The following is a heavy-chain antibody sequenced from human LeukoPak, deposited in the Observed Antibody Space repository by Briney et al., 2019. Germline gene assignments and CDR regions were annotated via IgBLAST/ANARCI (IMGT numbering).Heavy chain of an antibody. V-gene: IGHV1-2*04. D-gene: IGHD3-10*01. CDR3: ARGAGITMVRGVNWADY. Sequence: ASVKVSCKASGYAFTGYYMHWVRQAPGQGLEWMGWINPNSGGTNYAQKFQGWVTMTRDTSISTAYMELSRLRSDDTAVYCCARGAGITMVRGVNWADYWGQGTLVTVSS. CDR1: GYAFTGYY. CDR2: INPNSGGT. J-gene: IGHJ4*02.